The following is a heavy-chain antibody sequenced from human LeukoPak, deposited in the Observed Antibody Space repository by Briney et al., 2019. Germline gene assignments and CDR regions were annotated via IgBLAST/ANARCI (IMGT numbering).Heavy chain of an antibody. V-gene: IGHV4-59*01. J-gene: IGHJ6*03. CDR2: TYYSGST. Sequence: PSETLSLTCTVSGGSISSYYWSWIRQPPGKGLEWIGYTYYSGSTNYNPSLKSRVTISVDTSKNQFSLKLSSVTAADTAVYYCARCAADVVAAAGTFFYYYYMDVWGKGTTVTISS. CDR1: GGSISSYY. D-gene: IGHD6-13*01. CDR3: ARCAADVVAAAGTFFYYYYMDV.